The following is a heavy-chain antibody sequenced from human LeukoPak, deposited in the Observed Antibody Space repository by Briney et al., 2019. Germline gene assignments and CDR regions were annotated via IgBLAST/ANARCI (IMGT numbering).Heavy chain of an antibody. CDR3: ARDYYYDSSGYDG. D-gene: IGHD3-22*01. J-gene: IGHJ4*02. Sequence: PGGSLRLSCAASGFTFSSYAMHWVRQAPGKGLEWVAVISYDGSNKYYADSVKGRFTISRDNSKNTLYLQMNSLRAEDTAVYYCARDYYYDSSGYDGWGQGTLVTVSS. CDR1: GFTFSSYA. V-gene: IGHV3-30*04. CDR2: ISYDGSNK.